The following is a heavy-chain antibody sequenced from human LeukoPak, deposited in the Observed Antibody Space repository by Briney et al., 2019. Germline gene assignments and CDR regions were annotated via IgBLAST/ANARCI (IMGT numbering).Heavy chain of an antibody. CDR2: ISSSGSNI. J-gene: IGHJ4*02. D-gene: IGHD3-22*01. CDR1: GFTFSSHE. V-gene: IGHV3-48*03. Sequence: GGSLRLSCVASGFTFSSHEMNWVRQAPGKGLEWVSYISSSGSNIYYADSVKGRFTITRHNAKSSLYLQMNSLRAEDTAVYYCARDRPGDSSGYGFDYWGQGTLVTVSS. CDR3: ARDRPGDSSGYGFDY.